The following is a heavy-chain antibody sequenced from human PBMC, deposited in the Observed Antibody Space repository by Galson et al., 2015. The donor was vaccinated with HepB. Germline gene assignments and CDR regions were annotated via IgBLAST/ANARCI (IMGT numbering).Heavy chain of an antibody. CDR3: ARRSSSAAGGRGLDV. CDR1: GYSFTSYR. V-gene: IGHV5-51*01. J-gene: IGHJ6*02. CDR2: IYPDDSDT. Sequence: QSGAEVKKPGDSLKISCKGSGYSFTSYRTAWVRQMPGKGLEWMGIIYPDDSDTRYSPSFQGQVTISADKSISTAYLQWSSLKASDTAMYYCARRSSSAAGGRGLDVWGQGTTVTVSS. D-gene: IGHD6-6*01.